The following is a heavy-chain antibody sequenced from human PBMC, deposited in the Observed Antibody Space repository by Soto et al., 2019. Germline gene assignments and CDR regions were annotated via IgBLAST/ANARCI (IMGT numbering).Heavy chain of an antibody. J-gene: IGHJ4*02. V-gene: IGHV3-74*01. D-gene: IGHD5-12*01. Sequence: EVQLVQSGGGLVQPGGSLRLSCAGSGFAFSSYWLHWVLQAPGKWLMIVSRITGDGTNTAYATSVKGRFTMSRDNATNMVYLQLDSLTAADTAVYYCARAGGYGTPFDYWGQGALVTVSS. CDR3: ARAGGYGTPFDY. CDR1: GFAFSSYW. CDR2: ITGDGTNT.